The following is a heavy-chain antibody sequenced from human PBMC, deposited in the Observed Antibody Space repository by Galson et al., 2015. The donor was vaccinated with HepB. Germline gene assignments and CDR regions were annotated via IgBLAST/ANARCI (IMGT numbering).Heavy chain of an antibody. Sequence: SLRLSCAVSGFTFSSYALHWVRQAPGKGLEWVAVISYDGSNKNYADSVKGRFTISRDESRNTLHLQMNSLRAEDTAIYYCARDKDPSRNWVDGLIYYGLAVWGQGTTVTVSS. CDR2: ISYDGSNK. D-gene: IGHD7-27*01. CDR1: GFTFSSYA. V-gene: IGHV3-30*04. J-gene: IGHJ6*02. CDR3: ARDKDPSRNWVDGLIYYGLAV.